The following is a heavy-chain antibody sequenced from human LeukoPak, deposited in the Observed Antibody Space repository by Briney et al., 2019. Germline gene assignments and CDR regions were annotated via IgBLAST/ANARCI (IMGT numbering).Heavy chain of an antibody. CDR2: INTNTGNP. D-gene: IGHD6-13*01. Sequence: ASVKVSCKASGYTFTSYGISWARQVPGQGLEWMGWINTNTGNPTLAQGFTGRFVFSLDTSVSTAYLQINSLTTDDTAVYFCATRYSTSHYYYLDVWGKGTTVTVSS. V-gene: IGHV7-4-1*02. CDR3: ATRYSTSHYYYLDV. CDR1: GYTFTSYG. J-gene: IGHJ6*03.